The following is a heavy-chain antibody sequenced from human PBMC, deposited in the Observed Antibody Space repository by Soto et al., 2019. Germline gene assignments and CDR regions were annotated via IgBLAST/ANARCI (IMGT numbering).Heavy chain of an antibody. CDR2: ISAYNGNT. D-gene: IGHD6-25*01. Sequence: VKVSCKASGYTFTSYGISWVRQAPGQGLEWMGWISAYNGNTNYAQKLQGRVTMTTDTSTSTAYMELRSLRSDDTAVYYCARDKGWGSGTFYYYYYGMDVWGQGTTVTVSS. V-gene: IGHV1-18*04. CDR3: ARDKGWGSGTFYYYYYGMDV. CDR1: GYTFTSYG. J-gene: IGHJ6*02.